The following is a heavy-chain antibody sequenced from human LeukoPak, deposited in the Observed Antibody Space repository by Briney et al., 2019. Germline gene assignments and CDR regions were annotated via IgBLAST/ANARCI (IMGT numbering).Heavy chain of an antibody. CDR1: GGTFSSYA. Sequence: ASVKVSCKASGGTFSSYAISWVRQAPGQGLEWMGGIIPIFGTANYAQKFQGGVTITADESTSTAYMELSSLRSEDTAVYYCALVATDGNYFDYWGQRTLVTVSS. CDR2: IIPIFGTA. D-gene: IGHD5-12*01. CDR3: ALVATDGNYFDY. J-gene: IGHJ4*02. V-gene: IGHV1-69*13.